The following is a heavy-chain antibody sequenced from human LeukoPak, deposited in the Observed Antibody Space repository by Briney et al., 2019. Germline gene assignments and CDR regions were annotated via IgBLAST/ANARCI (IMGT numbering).Heavy chain of an antibody. CDR3: ARRTENWNYFDY. CDR1: AGSISSGVYY. D-gene: IGHD1-1*01. J-gene: IGHJ4*02. CDR2: IYYSGST. V-gene: IGHV4-30-4*01. Sequence: SPAPYLNCTLPAGSISSGVYYDSHIRQPPRKLLEWIGYIYYSGSTYYNPSLKSRVTISVDTSKNQFSLKLSSVTAADTAVYYCARRTENWNYFDYWGQGTLATVSS.